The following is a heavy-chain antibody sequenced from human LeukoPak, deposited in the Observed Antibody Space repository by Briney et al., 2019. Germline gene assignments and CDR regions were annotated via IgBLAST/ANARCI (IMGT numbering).Heavy chain of an antibody. D-gene: IGHD1-1*01. J-gene: IGHJ4*02. V-gene: IGHV3-48*03. CDR2: ISTTGTTI. CDR3: AREILEPGKTHEY. CDR1: EFTFSSDE. Sequence: GGSLRLSCTASEFTFSSDEMNWVRQAPGKGLEWVAYISTTGTTIYYADSVKGRFTISRDNAKNTLYLQMDSLRAEDTAMYYCAREILEPGKTHEYWGQGTLVTVSS.